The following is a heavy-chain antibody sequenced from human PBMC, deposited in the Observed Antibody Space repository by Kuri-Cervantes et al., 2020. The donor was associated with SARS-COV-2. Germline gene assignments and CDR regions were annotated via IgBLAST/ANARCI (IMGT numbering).Heavy chain of an antibody. D-gene: IGHD2-21*01. Sequence: ASVMVSCKTPETTFPNYDINWGRQDTGQGLEWMGMVKTNSGNTLYAQIFQGRVTMTRDASTSTAYMELSSLTSEDTAIYYCYCAPKEGFDSWGQGTLVTVSS. CDR2: VKTNSGNT. CDR1: ETTFPNYD. V-gene: IGHV1-8*01. CDR3: YCAPKEGFDS. J-gene: IGHJ4*02.